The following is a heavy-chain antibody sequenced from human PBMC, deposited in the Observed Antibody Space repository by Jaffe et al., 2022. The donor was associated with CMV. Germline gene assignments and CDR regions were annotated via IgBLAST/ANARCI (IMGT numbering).Heavy chain of an antibody. CDR2: IIPIFTTT. Sequence: QVQLVQSGAEVKKPGSSVKVSCKTSGGSFSTFTISWVRQAPGQGLEWIGGIIPIFTTTHYAQKFQGRVTITADESTKTAYMELSTLRSEDTAMYYCARDSVDWGQGTLVTVSS. J-gene: IGHJ4*02. V-gene: IGHV1-69*01. CDR3: ARDSVD. D-gene: IGHD2-15*01. CDR1: GGSFSTFT.